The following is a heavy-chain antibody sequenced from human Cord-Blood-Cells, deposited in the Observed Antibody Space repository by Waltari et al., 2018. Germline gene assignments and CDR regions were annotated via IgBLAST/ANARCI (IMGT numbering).Heavy chain of an antibody. Sequence: AAPGFTFSDYYMSWIRQAPGKGMEWVSYISSSGSTIYYADSVKGRFTISRDNAKNSLYLQMNSLRAEDTAVYYCARGNWGFQAYDYWGQGTLVTVSS. V-gene: IGHV3-11*04. CDR1: GFTFSDYY. CDR2: ISSSGSTI. CDR3: ARGNWGFQAYDY. D-gene: IGHD7-27*01. J-gene: IGHJ4*02.